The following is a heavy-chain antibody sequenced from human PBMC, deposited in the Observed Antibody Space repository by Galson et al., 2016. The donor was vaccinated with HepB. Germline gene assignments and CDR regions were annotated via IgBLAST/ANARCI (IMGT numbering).Heavy chain of an antibody. CDR2: INAGNGNT. J-gene: IGHJ4*02. CDR3: ARDFSSGYSDNGFRLFDY. CDR1: GYTFTNYR. Sequence: SVKVSCKASGYTFTNYRIHWVRQAPGQRLEWMGWINAGNGNTKYSLKFQGRVTIITDTSANTAYMELRSLRSDDTAVYYCARDFSSGYSDNGFRLFDYWGQGTLVTVSS. D-gene: IGHD5-12*01. V-gene: IGHV1-3*01.